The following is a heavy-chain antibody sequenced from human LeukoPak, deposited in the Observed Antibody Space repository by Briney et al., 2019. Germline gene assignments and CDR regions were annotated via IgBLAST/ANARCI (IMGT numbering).Heavy chain of an antibody. Sequence: SETLSLTCTVSGGSISSSSYYWGWIRQPPGKGLEWIGRIYYSGSTYYNPSLKSRVTISVDTSKNQFSLKLSSVTAADTAVYYCASTRTMTSLGLDYWGQGTLVTVSS. D-gene: IGHD3-22*01. CDR1: GGSISSSSYY. CDR2: IYYSGST. V-gene: IGHV4-39*01. J-gene: IGHJ4*02. CDR3: ASTRTMTSLGLDY.